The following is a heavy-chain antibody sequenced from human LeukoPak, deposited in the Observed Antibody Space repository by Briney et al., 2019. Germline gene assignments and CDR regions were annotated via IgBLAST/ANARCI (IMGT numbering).Heavy chain of an antibody. CDR1: GFTFSSYS. Sequence: PGGSLTLSCAASGFTFSSYSMNWVRQAPGKGLEWVSSISTSSSYIYYVDSVKGRFTISRDNAKNSLYLQLNSLRAEDTAVYYCVRELYSFGRPYYFDYWGQGTLVTVSS. D-gene: IGHD5-18*01. V-gene: IGHV3-21*01. J-gene: IGHJ4*02. CDR3: VRELYSFGRPYYFDY. CDR2: ISTSSSYI.